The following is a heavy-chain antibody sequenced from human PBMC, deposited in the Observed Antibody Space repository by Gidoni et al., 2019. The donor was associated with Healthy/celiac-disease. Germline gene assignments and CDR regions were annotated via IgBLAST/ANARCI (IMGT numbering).Heavy chain of an antibody. J-gene: IGHJ4*02. V-gene: IGHV3-23*01. CDR2: ISGSGGST. D-gene: IGHD3-22*01. Sequence: EVQLLESGGGLVQPGGSLRLSCAASGFTFSSYAMRWVRQAPGKGLEWVSAISGSGGSTYYADSVKGRFTISRDNSKNTLYLQMNSLRAEDTAVYYCAKDPRQLYYYDSSGYYSDLDYWGQGTLVTVSS. CDR1: GFTFSSYA. CDR3: AKDPRQLYYYDSSGYYSDLDY.